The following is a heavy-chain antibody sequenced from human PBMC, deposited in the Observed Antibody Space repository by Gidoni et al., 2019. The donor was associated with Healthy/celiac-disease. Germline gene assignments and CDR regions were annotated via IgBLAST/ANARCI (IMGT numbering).Heavy chain of an antibody. D-gene: IGHD2-15*01. V-gene: IGHV4-34*01. J-gene: IGHJ4*02. Sequence: QVQLQQWGAGLLKPSETMSLTCAVYGGSFSGYYWSWIRQPPGQGLEWIGEINHSGSTNYNPSLKSRVTISVDTSKNQFSLSLSSVTAADTAVYYCARRAGARYCSGGSCYPFDYWGQGTLVTVSS. CDR2: INHSGST. CDR3: ARRAGARYCSGGSCYPFDY. CDR1: GGSFSGYY.